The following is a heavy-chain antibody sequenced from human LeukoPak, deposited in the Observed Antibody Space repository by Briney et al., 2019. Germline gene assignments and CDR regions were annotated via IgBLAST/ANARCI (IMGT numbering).Heavy chain of an antibody. V-gene: IGHV4-59*01. J-gene: IGHJ6*02. CDR3: ARSGSSGWSEPYYYYYGIDV. Sequence: SETLSLTCTVSGGSISSYYWSWIRQPPGKGLEWIGYIYYSGSTNYNPSLKSRVTISVDTSKNQFSLKLSCVTAADTAVYYCARSGSSGWSEPYYYYYGIDVWGQGTTVTVSS. CDR1: GGSISSYY. D-gene: IGHD6-19*01. CDR2: IYYSGST.